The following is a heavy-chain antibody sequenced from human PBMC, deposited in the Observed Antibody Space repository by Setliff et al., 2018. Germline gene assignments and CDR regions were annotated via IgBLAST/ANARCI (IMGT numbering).Heavy chain of an antibody. J-gene: IGHJ6*03. Sequence: PSETLSLTCTVSDGSISTYYWSWIRQPPGKRLEWIGFIHHSGSTHYNPSLKSRVTISLDTSKNQFSLKLSSVTAADTAVYYCAKRSPAYYSDSSGYFYDTSPYMDVWGKGTTVTVSS. CDR1: DGSISTYY. V-gene: IGHV4-59*08. CDR2: IHHSGST. CDR3: AKRSPAYYSDSSGYFYDTSPYMDV. D-gene: IGHD3-22*01.